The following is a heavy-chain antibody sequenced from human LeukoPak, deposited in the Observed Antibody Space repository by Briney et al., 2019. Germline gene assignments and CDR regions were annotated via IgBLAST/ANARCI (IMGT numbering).Heavy chain of an antibody. CDR2: MNPNSGNT. V-gene: IGHV1-8*01. Sequence: ASVKVSCKASGYIFTSYDINWVRQATGQGLEWMGWMNPNSGNTGYAQKFQGRVTMTRNTSISTAYMELSSLRSEDTAVYYCARWGSGWYSIDYWGQGTLVTVSS. CDR1: GYIFTSYD. CDR3: ARWGSGWYSIDY. J-gene: IGHJ4*02. D-gene: IGHD6-19*01.